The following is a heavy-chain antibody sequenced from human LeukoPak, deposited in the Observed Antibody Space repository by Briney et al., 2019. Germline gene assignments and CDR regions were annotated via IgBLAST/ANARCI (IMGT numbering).Heavy chain of an antibody. CDR2: IYTSGST. Sequence: SQTLSLTCTVSGGSISSGSYYWSWIRQPAGKGLEWIGRIYTSGSTNYNPSLKSRVTISVDTSKNQFSLKLSSAIAADTAVYYCARGGRDGYSTNDYWGQGTLVTVSS. CDR1: GGSISSGSYY. D-gene: IGHD5-24*01. CDR3: ARGGRDGYSTNDY. J-gene: IGHJ4*02. V-gene: IGHV4-61*02.